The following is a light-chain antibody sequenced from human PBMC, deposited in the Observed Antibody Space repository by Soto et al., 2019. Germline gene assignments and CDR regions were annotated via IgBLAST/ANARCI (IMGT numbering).Light chain of an antibody. V-gene: IGLV1-51*01. J-gene: IGLJ2*01. CDR3: ATWDGSLTGEV. CDR1: SSDIGNNY. Sequence: QSALTQPPSVSAAPGQKVTISCSGSSSDIGNNYVSWYQQLPGTAPKLLIYDNNKRTSGIPDRFSGSKSGTSGTLDITGLQTGDEADYYCATWDGSLTGEVFGGGTKLTVL. CDR2: DNN.